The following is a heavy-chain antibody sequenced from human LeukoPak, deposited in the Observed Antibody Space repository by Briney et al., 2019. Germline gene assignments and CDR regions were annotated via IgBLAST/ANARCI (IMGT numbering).Heavy chain of an antibody. CDR3: AKAEGYDILTGLDY. J-gene: IGHJ4*02. V-gene: IGHV3-23*01. D-gene: IGHD3-9*01. CDR1: GFTFSSYA. CDR2: IGASGGST. Sequence: PGGSLRLSCATSGFTFSSYAMSWVGQAPGKGLEWVSGIGASGGSTYYADSVKGRFTISRDNSKNTLYLQMNSLRTEDTAVYYCAKAEGYDILTGLDYWGQGTLVTVSS.